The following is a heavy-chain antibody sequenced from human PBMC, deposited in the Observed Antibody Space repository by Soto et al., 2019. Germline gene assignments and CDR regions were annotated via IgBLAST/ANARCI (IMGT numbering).Heavy chain of an antibody. CDR2: IYWDDDK. V-gene: IGHV2-5*02. D-gene: IGHD3-10*01. CDR3: AHRRDYGLFDP. CDR1: GFSLSSRSLG. J-gene: IGHJ5*02. Sequence: QITLKESGPPLVKPTQTLTLTCTFSGFSLSSRSLGVGWIRQPPGKALEWLAIIYWDDDKRYSPSLTSRLTITKDTSKNQVVLTMTNMDPVDTATYFCAHRRDYGLFDPRGQGALVTVSS.